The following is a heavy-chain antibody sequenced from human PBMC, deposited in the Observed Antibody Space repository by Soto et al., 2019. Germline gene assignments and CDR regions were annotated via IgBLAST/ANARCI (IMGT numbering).Heavy chain of an antibody. V-gene: IGHV4-4*02. Sequence: ESLSLTCAVSGGSGSSSNWWSCVRQPPGKGLEWIGEIYHSGSTNYNPSLKSRVTISVDKSKNQFSLKLSSVTAADTAMYYCAGTIVVVTALDYWGQGTLVTVSS. J-gene: IGHJ4*02. D-gene: IGHD2-21*02. CDR1: GGSGSSSNW. CDR3: AGTIVVVTALDY. CDR2: IYHSGST.